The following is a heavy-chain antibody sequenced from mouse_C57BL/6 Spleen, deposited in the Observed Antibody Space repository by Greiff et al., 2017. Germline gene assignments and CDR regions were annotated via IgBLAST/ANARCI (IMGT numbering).Heavy chain of an antibody. CDR2: IYPRSGNT. CDR1: GYTFTSYG. V-gene: IGHV1-81*01. D-gene: IGHD2-4*01. Sequence: QVQLQQSGAELARPGASVKLSCKASGYTFTSYGISWVKQRTGQGLEWIGEIYPRSGNTYYNEKFKGKATLTADKSSSTAYMELRSLTSEDAAVYFCAREAYDYDRFAYWGQGTLVTVSA. J-gene: IGHJ3*01. CDR3: AREAYDYDRFAY.